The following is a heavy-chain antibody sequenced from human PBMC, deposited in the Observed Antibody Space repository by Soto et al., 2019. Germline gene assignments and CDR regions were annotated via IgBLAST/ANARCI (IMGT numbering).Heavy chain of an antibody. V-gene: IGHV1-8*01. J-gene: IGHJ6*03. CDR2: MNPNSGNT. CDR1: RYTFTSYA. CDR3: ARTMVRGVISYYYYYYMDV. Sequence: ASVEPCCKASRYTFTSYASNWLRQATGQGLEWMGWMNPNSGNTGYAQKFQGRVTMTRNTSISTAYMELSSLRSEDTAVYYCARTMVRGVISYYYYYYMDVWGKGTTVTVSS. D-gene: IGHD3-10*01.